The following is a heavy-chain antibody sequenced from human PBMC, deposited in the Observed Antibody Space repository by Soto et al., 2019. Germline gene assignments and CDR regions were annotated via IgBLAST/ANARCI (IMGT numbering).Heavy chain of an antibody. D-gene: IGHD1-26*01. CDR1: GGSISIGTDY. CDR3: ARDLLTVGATDY. Sequence: TSETLSLTCDVSGGSISIGTDYWGWIRQPPGKGLEWIGNIHYSGSTNYNPSLKSRLSISVDTSKNQFSLKLSSVTAADTAVYYCARDLLTVGATDYWGQGTLVTVSS. CDR2: IHYSGST. J-gene: IGHJ4*02. V-gene: IGHV4-39*02.